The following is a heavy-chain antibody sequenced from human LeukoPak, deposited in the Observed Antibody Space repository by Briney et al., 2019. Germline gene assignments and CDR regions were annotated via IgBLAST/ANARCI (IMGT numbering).Heavy chain of an antibody. Sequence: SETLSLTCAVYGGSVSGYYWSWIRQPPGKGLEWIGEINHSGSTNYNPSLKSRVTISVDTSKNQFSLKLSSVTAADTAVYYCARLRGYSGCEADYWGQETLVTVSS. CDR3: ARLRGYSGCEADY. J-gene: IGHJ4*02. CDR2: INHSGST. D-gene: IGHD5-12*01. V-gene: IGHV4-34*01. CDR1: GGSVSGYY.